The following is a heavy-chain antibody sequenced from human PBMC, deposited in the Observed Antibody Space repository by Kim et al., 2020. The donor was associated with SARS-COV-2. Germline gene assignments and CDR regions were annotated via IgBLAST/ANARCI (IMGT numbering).Heavy chain of an antibody. CDR3: AGDGSGWYYYYGMDV. J-gene: IGHJ6*02. V-gene: IGHV3-53*01. D-gene: IGHD6-19*01. Sequence: DSVKGRFTISRDNAKNTLYLQMNSLRAEDTAVYYCAGDGSGWYYYYGMDVWGQGTTVTVSS.